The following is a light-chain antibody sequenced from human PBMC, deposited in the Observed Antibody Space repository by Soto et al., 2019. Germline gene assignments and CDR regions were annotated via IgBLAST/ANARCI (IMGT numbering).Light chain of an antibody. CDR3: SSYTSSRTYI. CDR2: DVS. Sequence: QCALAQPASVSGSPGQSITISCTGTSSDVGGYNYVSWYQQHPGKAPKLIFYDVSNRPSGVSNRFSGSKSGNTASPTISGLQAEDEADYYCSSYTSSRTYIFGTGTKVTVL. CDR1: SSDVGGYNY. J-gene: IGLJ1*01. V-gene: IGLV2-14*03.